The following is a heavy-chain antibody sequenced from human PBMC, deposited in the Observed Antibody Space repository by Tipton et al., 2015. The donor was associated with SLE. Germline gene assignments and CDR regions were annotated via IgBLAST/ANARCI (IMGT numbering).Heavy chain of an antibody. Sequence: TLSLTCTVSGGSISNYYWSWIRQPAGQGLEWIGRIYTDGSTNYNPSLQSRVAMSVDTSKNQFSLRLSSVTAADTAVYYCARDYSEWLDPWGQGALVTVSS. CDR3: ARDYSEWLDP. CDR2: IYTDGST. V-gene: IGHV4-4*07. J-gene: IGHJ5*02. CDR1: GGSISNYY. D-gene: IGHD2-21*01.